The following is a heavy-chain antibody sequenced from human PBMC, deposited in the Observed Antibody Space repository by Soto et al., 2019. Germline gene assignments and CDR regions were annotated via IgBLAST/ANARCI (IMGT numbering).Heavy chain of an antibody. CDR1: GFIFSNYD. J-gene: IGHJ6*02. CDR2: IGTSGGGT. CDR3: VRHAKLTSVTANVGYYYGLDI. Sequence: EVQLLESGGGLVQPGGSLRLSCAASGFIFSNYDMSWVRLAPGKGLEWVSVIGTSGGGTYYADSVKGRFTISRDNSKNTVYLQMSGLRAEDTALYMCVRHAKLTSVTANVGYYYGLDIWGPGTTVTISS. D-gene: IGHD4-4*01. V-gene: IGHV3-23*01.